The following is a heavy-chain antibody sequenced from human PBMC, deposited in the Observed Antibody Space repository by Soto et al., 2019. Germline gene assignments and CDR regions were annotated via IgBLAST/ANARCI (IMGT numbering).Heavy chain of an antibody. Sequence: TLSLTCTVPGGFVNSDTHSWSWVRQTPGKRLEWIGFIYSGGSTKNPSLRSRVTMSVDTSKNQFSLKLRSVIVADTAVYHCARFVRSCSATTCSTRADVWGQGITVTVSS. CDR3: ARFVRSCSATTCSTRADV. V-gene: IGHV4-61*01. D-gene: IGHD2-2*01. CDR1: GGFVNSDTHS. J-gene: IGHJ6*02. CDR2: IYSGGST.